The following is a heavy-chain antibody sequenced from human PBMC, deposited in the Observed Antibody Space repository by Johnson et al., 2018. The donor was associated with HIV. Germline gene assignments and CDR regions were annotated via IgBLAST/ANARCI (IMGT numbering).Heavy chain of an antibody. V-gene: IGHV3-33*01. J-gene: IGHJ3*02. Sequence: QVQLVESGGGVVQPGTSLRLSCAASGFTFSSYGIHCVRQAPGKGLEWVAFIWHDGRDVYYADSVKGRFTISRDNSKNTLYLQMNSLRAEDTAVYYCASAWGELDDAFDIWGQGTMVTVSS. CDR2: IWHDGRDV. CDR3: ASAWGELDDAFDI. D-gene: IGHD1-26*01. CDR1: GFTFSSYG.